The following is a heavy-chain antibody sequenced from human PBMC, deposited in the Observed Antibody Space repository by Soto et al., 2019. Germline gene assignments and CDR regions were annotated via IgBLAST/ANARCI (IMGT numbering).Heavy chain of an antibody. CDR3: ATNYDSSGYWDNDAFDI. V-gene: IGHV1-24*01. CDR1: GYTLTELS. J-gene: IGHJ3*02. CDR2: FDPEDGET. Sequence: GASVRVSCKVSGYTLTELSMHWVRQAPGKGLEWMGGFDPEDGETIYAQKFQGRVTMTEDTSTDTAYMELSSLRSEDTAVYYCATNYDSSGYWDNDAFDIWGQGTMVTVS. D-gene: IGHD3-22*01.